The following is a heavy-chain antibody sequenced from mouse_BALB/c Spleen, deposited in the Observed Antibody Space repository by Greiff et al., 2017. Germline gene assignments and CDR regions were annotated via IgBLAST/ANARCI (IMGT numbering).Heavy chain of an antibody. CDR1: GYTFTNYW. CDR2: IYPGGGYT. D-gene: IGHD1-1*01. Sequence: QVQLQQSGAELVRPGTSVKISCKASGYTFTNYWLGWVKQRPGHGLEWIGDIYPGGGYTNYNEKFKGKATLTADTSSSTAYMQLSSLTSEDSAVYFCARKGDYYGSSPMDYWGQGTSVTVSS. V-gene: IGHV1-63*02. J-gene: IGHJ4*01. CDR3: ARKGDYYGSSPMDY.